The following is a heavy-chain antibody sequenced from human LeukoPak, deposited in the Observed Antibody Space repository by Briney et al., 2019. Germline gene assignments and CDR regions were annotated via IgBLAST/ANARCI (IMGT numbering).Heavy chain of an antibody. CDR1: GYTFINYG. J-gene: IGHJ4*02. V-gene: IGHV1-18*01. CDR2: ISGYNGKT. Sequence: ASVKVSCKASGYTFINYGLSWMRQAPGQGLEWMGWISGYNGKTKYAQRLQGRVTMTTDTSTSTAYMELRSLRSDDTAVYYCARGVVITSYFDYWGQGTLVTVSS. D-gene: IGHD3-22*01. CDR3: ARGVVITSYFDY.